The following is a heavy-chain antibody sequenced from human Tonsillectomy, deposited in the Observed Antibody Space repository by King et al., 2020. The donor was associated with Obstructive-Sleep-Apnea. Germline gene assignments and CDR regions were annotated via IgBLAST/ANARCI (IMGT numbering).Heavy chain of an antibody. D-gene: IGHD1-1*01. Sequence: QLQESGPGLVKPSETLSLTCTVSGGSLTNYYWSWIRQPPGKGLEWIGYIYYSGSTNYNPSLKIRVTISLDTSKNQFSLKVSSVTAADTAVYYCARLRLEEGAFDIWGQGTMVTVSS. CDR1: GGSLTNYY. V-gene: IGHV4-59*08. J-gene: IGHJ3*02. CDR3: ARLRLEEGAFDI. CDR2: IYYSGST.